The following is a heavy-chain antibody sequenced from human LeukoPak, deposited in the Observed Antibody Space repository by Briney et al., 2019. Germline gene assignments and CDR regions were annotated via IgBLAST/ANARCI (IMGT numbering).Heavy chain of an antibody. D-gene: IGHD5-24*01. CDR2: ISYDGSNK. CDR3: ARDLNFYYYYYGMDA. CDR1: GFTFSSYA. V-gene: IGHV3-30-3*01. J-gene: IGHJ6*02. Sequence: GRSLRLSCAASGFTFSSYAMHWVRQAPGKGLEWVAVISYDGSNKYYADSVKGRFTISRDNSKNTLYLQMNSLRAEDTAVYYCARDLNFYYYYYGMDAWGQGTTVTVSS.